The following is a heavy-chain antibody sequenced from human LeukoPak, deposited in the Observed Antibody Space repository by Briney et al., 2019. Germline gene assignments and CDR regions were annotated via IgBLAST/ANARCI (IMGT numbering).Heavy chain of an antibody. J-gene: IGHJ4*02. CDR3: ARSGRDYSTYYFDY. D-gene: IGHD2-15*01. Sequence: SVKVSCKASGYTFTSYAISWVRQAPGQGLEWMGRIIPIFGTANYAQKFQGRVTITTDESTSTAYMEQSSLRSEDTAVYYCARSGRDYSTYYFDYWGQGTLVTVSS. CDR1: GYTFTSYA. CDR2: IIPIFGTA. V-gene: IGHV1-69*05.